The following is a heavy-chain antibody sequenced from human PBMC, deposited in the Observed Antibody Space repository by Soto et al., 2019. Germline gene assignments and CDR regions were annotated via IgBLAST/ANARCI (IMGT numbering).Heavy chain of an antibody. CDR2: IFYSGST. D-gene: IGHD2-15*01. J-gene: IGHJ4*02. V-gene: IGHV4-31*02. Sequence: SETLSLTCTVSGGCISSGGYFWSWIRQHPGKGLEWIGYIFYSGSTFYNPSLQSRVTTSVDTSKNQFSLKLTSVTAADTAVYYCARGDCSGGSCYYFDFWGQGTLVTVSS. CDR1: GGCISSGGYF. CDR3: ARGDCSGGSCYYFDF.